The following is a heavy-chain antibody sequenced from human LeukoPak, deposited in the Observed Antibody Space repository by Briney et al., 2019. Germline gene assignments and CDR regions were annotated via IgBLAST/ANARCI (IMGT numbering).Heavy chain of an antibody. D-gene: IGHD3-3*01. Sequence: SGTLSLTCAVSGDSISSRNWWSWVRQPPEKGLEWIGEIYHSGGTNYSPSLKSRVTISVDTSKNQFSLKLSSVTAADTAVYYCAREGRITIFGVVIKSYNWFDPWGQGTLVTVSS. V-gene: IGHV4-4*02. J-gene: IGHJ5*02. CDR1: GDSISSRNW. CDR3: AREGRITIFGVVIKSYNWFDP. CDR2: IYHSGGT.